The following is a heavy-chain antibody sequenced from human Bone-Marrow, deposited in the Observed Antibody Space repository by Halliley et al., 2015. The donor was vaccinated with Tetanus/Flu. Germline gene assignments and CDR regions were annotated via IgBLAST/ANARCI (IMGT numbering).Heavy chain of an antibody. V-gene: IGHV4-34*01. CDR3: ARAVWQRLPPSHYYYAMAV. D-gene: IGHD5-12*01. J-gene: IGHJ6*02. Sequence: TLSLTCAVYDESFSGYYWNWIRQPPGKGLEWIGEINHSGSTNYNPSLKSRVTISVDTSKNQISLNLTSVTAADTAVYYCARAVWQRLPPSHYYYAMAVWGRGTTVTVSS. CDR1: DESFSGYY. CDR2: INHSGST.